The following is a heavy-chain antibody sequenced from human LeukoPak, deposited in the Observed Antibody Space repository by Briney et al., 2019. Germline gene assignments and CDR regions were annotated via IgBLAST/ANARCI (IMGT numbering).Heavy chain of an antibody. CDR3: VRGASQIRPSYYFAWDV. CDR2: NRDRANRYTT. V-gene: IGHV3-72*01. D-gene: IGHD3-22*01. Sequence: QSGGSLRLSYAASGFTFSDHYMDWVRQTPGKGLEWVARNRDRANRYTTEYAASVKGRFTISRDDSKNSLYLQMNSLKAEDTAVYHCVRGASQIRPSYYFAWDVWGQGTTVTVSS. CDR1: GFTFSDHY. J-gene: IGHJ6*02.